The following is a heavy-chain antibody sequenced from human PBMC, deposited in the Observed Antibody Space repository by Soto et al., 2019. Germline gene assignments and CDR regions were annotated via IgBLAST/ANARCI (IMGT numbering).Heavy chain of an antibody. Sequence: GASVKVSCKASGGTFSSYAISWVRQAPGQGLEWMGGIIPIFGTANYAQKFQGRVTITADESTSTAYMELSSLRSEDTAVYYCARELSSRKRYYYHYYGMDVWGQGTTVTVSS. CDR2: IIPIFGTA. D-gene: IGHD3-10*01. CDR1: GGTFSSYA. V-gene: IGHV1-69*13. CDR3: ARELSSRKRYYYHYYGMDV. J-gene: IGHJ6*02.